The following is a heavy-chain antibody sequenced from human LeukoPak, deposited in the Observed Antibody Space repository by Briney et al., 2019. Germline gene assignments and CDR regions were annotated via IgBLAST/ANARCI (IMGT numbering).Heavy chain of an antibody. CDR3: ARGARPGYCSSTSCYAGDAFDI. J-gene: IGHJ3*02. D-gene: IGHD2-2*01. Sequence: SETLSLTCTISGGSISSYYWSWIRQHPGKGLEWIGYIYYSGSTNYNPSLKSRVTISVDTSKNQFSLKLSSVTAADTAVYYCARGARPGYCSSTSCYAGDAFDIWGQGTMVTVSS. CDR2: IYYSGST. V-gene: IGHV4-59*01. CDR1: GGSISSYY.